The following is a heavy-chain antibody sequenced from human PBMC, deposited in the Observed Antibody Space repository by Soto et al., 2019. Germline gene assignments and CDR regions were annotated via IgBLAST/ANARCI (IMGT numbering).Heavy chain of an antibody. J-gene: IGHJ6*02. CDR1: GDSVSSNSAA. CDR3: ARDLAGGDRYYDFWSGYPPYYYCGMDV. CDR2: TYYRSKWYN. Sequence: SQTLSLTCAISGDSVSSNSAAWNWVRQPPSRGLEWLGRTYYRSKWYNDYAVSVKSRITINPDTSKNQFSLQLNSVTPEDTAVYYCARDLAGGDRYYDFWSGYPPYYYCGMDVWGQGTTVTVSS. V-gene: IGHV6-1*01. D-gene: IGHD3-3*01.